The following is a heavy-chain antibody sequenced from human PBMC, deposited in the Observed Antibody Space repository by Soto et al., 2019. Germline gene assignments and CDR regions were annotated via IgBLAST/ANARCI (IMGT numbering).Heavy chain of an antibody. CDR2: IPYNDDKG. CDR1: GFTFSSYA. D-gene: IGHD1-20*01. Sequence: GGSLRLSCAASGFTFSSYAMAWVRQAPGKGLEWVSMIPYNDDKGYYADSVKGRFTISRDNSKDTVHLQMNSLRAEDTAVYYCAKAKNDYNWDNRHPFDYWGQGTLVTVSS. V-gene: IGHV3-23*01. CDR3: AKAKNDYNWDNRHPFDY. J-gene: IGHJ4*02.